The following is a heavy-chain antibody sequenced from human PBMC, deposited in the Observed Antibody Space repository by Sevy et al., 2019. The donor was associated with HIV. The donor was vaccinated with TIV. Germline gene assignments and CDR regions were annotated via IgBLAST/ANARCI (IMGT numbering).Heavy chain of an antibody. Sequence: SETLSLTCTVSGGSINNKAYYWAWIRQPPGKGLEWIGSMSYNGNSYYNPSLNCRVTISLDTSKNQFSLRLTFVTAADTVVYYCARRLAAAGGGNEYFQPWGQGTLVTVSS. CDR1: GGSINNKAYY. D-gene: IGHD6-13*01. CDR2: MSYNGNS. J-gene: IGHJ1*01. CDR3: ARRLAAAGGGNEYFQP. V-gene: IGHV4-39*01.